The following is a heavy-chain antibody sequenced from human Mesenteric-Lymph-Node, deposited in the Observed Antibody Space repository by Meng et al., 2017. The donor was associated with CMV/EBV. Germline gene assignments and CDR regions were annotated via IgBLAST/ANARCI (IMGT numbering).Heavy chain of an antibody. CDR3: ARENRGYSYGPYYYYGMDV. Sequence: ASVKVSCKASGYTFTSYYMHWVRQAPGQGLEWMGIINPSGGSTSYAQKFQGRVTMTRDTSTSTVYMGLSSLRSEDTAVYYCARENRGYSYGPYYYYGMDVWGQGTTVTASS. V-gene: IGHV1-46*01. CDR2: INPSGGST. CDR1: GYTFTSYY. J-gene: IGHJ6*02. D-gene: IGHD5-18*01.